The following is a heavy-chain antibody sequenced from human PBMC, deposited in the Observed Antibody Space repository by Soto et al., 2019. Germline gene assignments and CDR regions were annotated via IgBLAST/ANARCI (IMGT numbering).Heavy chain of an antibody. CDR1: GGTFSSYA. D-gene: IGHD3-16*02. CDR3: ARDSPGYVWGSYRY. CDR2: IIPIFCTA. V-gene: IGHV1-69*01. Sequence: QVQLVQSGAEVKKPGSSVKGSCKASGGTFSSYAISWVRQSPGQGLEWMGGIIPIFCTANYAQKFQGRVTITANESTSTAYMELSSLSSEDTAVYYFARDSPGYVWGSYRYWGQGTLVTVS. J-gene: IGHJ4*02.